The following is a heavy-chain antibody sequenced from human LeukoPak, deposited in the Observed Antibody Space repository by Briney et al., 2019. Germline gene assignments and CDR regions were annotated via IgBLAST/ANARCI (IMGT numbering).Heavy chain of an antibody. CDR1: GFTFSDSD. CDR3: ARVHSTNAFDI. CDR2: ISSSSSYT. D-gene: IGHD2-21*01. J-gene: IGHJ3*02. V-gene: IGHV3-11*06. Sequence: GGSLKLSCAASGFTFSDSDIHWVRQAPGKGLEWVSYISSSSSYTNYADSVRGRFTISRDNAKNSLYLQMNSLRAEDTAVYYCARVHSTNAFDIWGQGTMVTVSS.